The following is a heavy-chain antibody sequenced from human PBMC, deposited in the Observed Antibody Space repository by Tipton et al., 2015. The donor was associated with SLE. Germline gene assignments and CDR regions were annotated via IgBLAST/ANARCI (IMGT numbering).Heavy chain of an antibody. D-gene: IGHD3-3*01. CDR2: INWNGGST. CDR3: AREIGRYYDFWSGYPDY. Sequence: SLRLSCAASGFTFDDYGMSWVRQAPGKGLEWVSGINWNGGSTGYADSVKGRFTISRDNAKNSLYLQMNSLRAEDTALYYCAREIGRYYDFWSGYPDYWGQGTLVTVSS. V-gene: IGHV3-20*04. CDR1: GFTFDDYG. J-gene: IGHJ4*02.